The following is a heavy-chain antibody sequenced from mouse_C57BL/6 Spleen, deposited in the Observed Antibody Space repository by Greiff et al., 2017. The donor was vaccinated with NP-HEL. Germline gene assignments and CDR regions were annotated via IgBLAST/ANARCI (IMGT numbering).Heavy chain of an antibody. Sequence: QVQLKQPGAELVKPGASVKLSCKASGYTFTSYWMHWVKQRPGRGVEWIGRIDPNSGGTKYNEKFKSKATLTVDKPSSTAYMQLSSLTSEDSAVYYCARVYYGYEEFAYWGQGTLVTVSA. CDR3: ARVYYGYEEFAY. D-gene: IGHD2-2*01. CDR1: GYTFTSYW. V-gene: IGHV1-72*01. J-gene: IGHJ3*01. CDR2: IDPNSGGT.